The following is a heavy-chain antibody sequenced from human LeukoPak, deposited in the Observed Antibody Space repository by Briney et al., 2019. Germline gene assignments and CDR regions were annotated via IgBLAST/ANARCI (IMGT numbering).Heavy chain of an antibody. CDR1: GFTFSSYW. V-gene: IGHV3-7*01. CDR2: IKQDGSEK. Sequence: GGSLRLSCAASGFTFSSYWMSWVRQAPGKGLEWVANIKQDGSEKYYVDSVKGRFTISRDNAKNSLYLQMNSLRAEDTAVYYCARDGAVADDYYYMDVWGKGTTVTISS. CDR3: ARDGAVADDYYYMDV. J-gene: IGHJ6*03. D-gene: IGHD6-19*01.